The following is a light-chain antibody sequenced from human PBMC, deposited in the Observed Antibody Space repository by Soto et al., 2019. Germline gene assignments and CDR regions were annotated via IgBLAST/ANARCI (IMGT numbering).Light chain of an antibody. CDR3: QQAYSIPIT. J-gene: IGKJ4*01. CDR2: SAS. Sequence: DIQVTQSPSSLSASVGDRLTISCRASQNIANYLNWYRHKPGKAPELLILSASIVQSGVPSRFSGAGFGTDFTLTISSLQPEDFTTIVCQQAYSIPITFGGGTEVEIK. V-gene: IGKV1-39*01. CDR1: QNIANY.